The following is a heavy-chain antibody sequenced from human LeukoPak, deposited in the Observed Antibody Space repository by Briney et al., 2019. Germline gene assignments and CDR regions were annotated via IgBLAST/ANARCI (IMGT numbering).Heavy chain of an antibody. V-gene: IGHV3-30*01. CDR1: GFTFSSYA. D-gene: IGHD5-18*01. CDR2: ISYHGSNK. J-gene: IGHJ6*03. CDR3: AREGYSYADYYCYYMDV. Sequence: TGGSLRLSCAASGFTFSSYALHWVRQAPGRGLEWLAFISYHGSNKYYADSVKGRFTISRDNSKNTVNLQLNSLRAEDTAVYYCAREGYSYADYYCYYMDVWGKGTTVTVSS.